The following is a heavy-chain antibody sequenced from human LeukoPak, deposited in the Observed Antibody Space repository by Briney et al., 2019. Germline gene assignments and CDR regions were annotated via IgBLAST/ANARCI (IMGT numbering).Heavy chain of an antibody. D-gene: IGHD3-16*01. Sequence: SETLSLTCAVSGGSISNGYWWSWVRQPPGKGLEWIGEIYHSGDTHYNPSLKSRVTISVDTSKNQFSLRLSSVTAADTGVYYCARDGGTRLGFDPWGQGTLVTVSS. CDR2: IYHSGDT. V-gene: IGHV4-4*02. CDR3: ARDGGTRLGFDP. CDR1: GGSISNGYW. J-gene: IGHJ5*02.